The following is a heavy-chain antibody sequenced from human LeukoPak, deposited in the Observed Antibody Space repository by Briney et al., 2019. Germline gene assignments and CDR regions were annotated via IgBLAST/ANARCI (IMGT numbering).Heavy chain of an antibody. D-gene: IGHD2-21*02. CDR1: EFTFSNYW. CDR2: INSDGSST. Sequence: PGGSLRLSCVGSEFTFSNYWMHWVRQTPGKGLVWVSCINSDGSSTSYADSVKGRFTISRDNAKNTLYLQMNSLRAEDTAVYYCARDLLKILAYCGGDCYSLGDAFDIWGQGTMVTVSS. J-gene: IGHJ3*02. V-gene: IGHV3-74*01. CDR3: ARDLLKILAYCGGDCYSLGDAFDI.